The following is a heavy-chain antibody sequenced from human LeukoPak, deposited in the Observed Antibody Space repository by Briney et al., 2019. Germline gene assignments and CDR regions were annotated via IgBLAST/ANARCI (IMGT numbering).Heavy chain of an antibody. J-gene: IGHJ6*02. D-gene: IGHD3-3*01. Sequence: ASVKVSCKASGYTFTSYDINWARQATGQGLEWMGWMNPNSGNTGYAQKFQGRVTMTRNTSISTAYMELSSLRSEDTAVYYCARLAVYGDFWGGYYGPSYYYYGMDVWGQGTTATVSS. CDR2: MNPNSGNT. V-gene: IGHV1-8*01. CDR3: ARLAVYGDFWGGYYGPSYYYYGMDV. CDR1: GYTFTSYD.